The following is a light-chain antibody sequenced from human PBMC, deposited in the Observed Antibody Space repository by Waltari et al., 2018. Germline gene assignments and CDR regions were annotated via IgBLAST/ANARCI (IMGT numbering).Light chain of an antibody. J-gene: IGKJ5*01. V-gene: IGKV1-12*01. Sequence: DIQLTQSPSFVSASIGDRVTITCRASHHISSWLAWYQQKPGKAPKLLIYVASTLHSGVPSRFSGGGSGTEFTLTISSLQPEDFAVNYCQQTNNFLGITFGQGTRLEIK. CDR3: QQTNNFLGIT. CDR2: VAS. CDR1: HHISSW.